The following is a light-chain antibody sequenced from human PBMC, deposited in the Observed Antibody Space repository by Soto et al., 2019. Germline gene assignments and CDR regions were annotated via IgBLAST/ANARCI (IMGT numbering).Light chain of an antibody. J-gene: IGKJ1*01. CDR2: GAS. CDR1: QTVGSSF. V-gene: IGKV3-20*01. Sequence: EIVLTQSPGPLSLSPGERATLSCRASQTVGSSFLAWFQHQPGQAPRLLIYGASTRATGIPDRFSGSGSGTDFTLTISRLEPEDFAVYYCHQYGSSQTLGQGTKVDIK. CDR3: HQYGSSQT.